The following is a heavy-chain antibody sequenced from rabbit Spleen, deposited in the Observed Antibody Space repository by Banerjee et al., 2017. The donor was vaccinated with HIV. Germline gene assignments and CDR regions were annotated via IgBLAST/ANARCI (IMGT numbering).Heavy chain of an antibody. D-gene: IGHD2-1*01. V-gene: IGHV1S45*01. Sequence: QQQLEESGGGLVKPEGSLTLTCTASGFSFSSNYYMCWVRQAPGKGLEWIACIYGGSSGSTYYASWAKGRFTISKTSSTTVTLQMTSLTAADTATYFCARDSYDDYGDDWGSLYFNLWGPGTLVTVS. J-gene: IGHJ4*01. CDR3: ARDSYDDYGDDWGSLYFNL. CDR1: GFSFSSNYY. CDR2: IYGGSSGST.